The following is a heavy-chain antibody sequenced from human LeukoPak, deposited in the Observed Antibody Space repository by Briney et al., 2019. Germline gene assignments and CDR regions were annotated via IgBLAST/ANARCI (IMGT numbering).Heavy chain of an antibody. CDR1: GYTFTSYA. V-gene: IGHV1-3*01. Sequence: ASVKVSCTASGYTFTSYAMHWVRQAPGQRLEWMGWINAGNGNTKYSQKFQGRVTITRDTSASTAYMELSSLRSEDTAVYYCARDKGYSYGYAFDYWGQGALVTVSS. CDR3: ARDKGYSYGYAFDY. D-gene: IGHD5-18*01. J-gene: IGHJ4*02. CDR2: INAGNGNT.